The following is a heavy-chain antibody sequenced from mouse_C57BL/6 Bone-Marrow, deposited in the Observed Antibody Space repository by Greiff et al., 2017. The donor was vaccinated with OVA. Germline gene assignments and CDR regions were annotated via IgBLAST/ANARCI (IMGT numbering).Heavy chain of an antibody. CDR3: AKPLVYWYFDV. Sequence: QVQLQQSGAELVKPGASVKMSCKASGYTFTSSWLTWLKQRPGQGLAWIGDIYPGSGSTNYNEKFKSKATLTVDTSSSTAYMQLSSLTSEDSAVYYCAKPLVYWYFDVWGTGTTVTVSS. CDR1: GYTFTSSW. CDR2: IYPGSGST. V-gene: IGHV1-55*01. J-gene: IGHJ1*03.